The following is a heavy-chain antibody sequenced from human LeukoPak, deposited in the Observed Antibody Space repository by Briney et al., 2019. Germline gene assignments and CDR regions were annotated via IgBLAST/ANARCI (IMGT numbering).Heavy chain of an antibody. CDR1: GGSISSYY. V-gene: IGHV4-59*08. CDR3: ARGRGQWLIWKAFDI. Sequence: SETLSLTCTVSGGSISSYYWSWIRQPPGKGLEWIGYIYYSGSTNYNPSLKSRVTISVDTSNNQFSLKLSSVTAPDTAVYYCARGRGQWLIWKAFDIWGQGTVVTVSS. J-gene: IGHJ3*02. CDR2: IYYSGST. D-gene: IGHD6-19*01.